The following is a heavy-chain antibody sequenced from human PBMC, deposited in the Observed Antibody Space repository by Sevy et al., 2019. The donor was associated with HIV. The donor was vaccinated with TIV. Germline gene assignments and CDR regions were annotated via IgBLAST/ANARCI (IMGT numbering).Heavy chain of an antibody. CDR2: IIGGGSGT. D-gene: IGHD2-8*02. Sequence: GGSLSLSCAGSGFPFSNYAMSWVRQAPGKGLEWVSTIIGGGSGTYYADSVTGRIFISRGNSRNTLDLQMNSLRAEDTVINYWAHRRVQSGLSGGVANFGMDVCGRGTTVTVSS. V-gene: IGHV3-23*01. J-gene: IGHJ6*02. CDR3: AHRRVQSGLSGGVANFGMDV. CDR1: GFPFSNYA.